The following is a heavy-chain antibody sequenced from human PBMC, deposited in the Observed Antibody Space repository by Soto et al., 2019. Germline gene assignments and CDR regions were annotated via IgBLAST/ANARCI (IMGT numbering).Heavy chain of an antibody. V-gene: IGHV3-11*01. CDR1: GFKXRDYY. J-gene: IGHJ4*01. D-gene: IGHD3-10*01. CDR2: ISSSGSTI. Sequence: GSLRLSWAAAGFKXRDYYMSWISKDPGKGLEWVSYISSSGSTISYADSVKGLFTISRDNAKNSLYLQMNSLRAEHTAFYYCARAAGRFGEFPDYWGHRTPVTVSS. CDR3: ARAAGRFGEFPDY.